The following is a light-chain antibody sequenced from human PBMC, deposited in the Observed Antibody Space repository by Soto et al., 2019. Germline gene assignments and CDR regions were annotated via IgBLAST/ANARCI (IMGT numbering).Light chain of an antibody. CDR2: DAS. J-gene: IGKJ4*01. V-gene: IGKV3-11*01. Sequence: EIVLTQSPATLSLSPGERATLSCRASQSVSSYLAWYQQKPGQAPRLLIYDASNRAADIPARFSGSGSGTDFTLTINSLEPEDFAVYYCQQRSNWPLTFGGGTKVESK. CDR3: QQRSNWPLT. CDR1: QSVSSY.